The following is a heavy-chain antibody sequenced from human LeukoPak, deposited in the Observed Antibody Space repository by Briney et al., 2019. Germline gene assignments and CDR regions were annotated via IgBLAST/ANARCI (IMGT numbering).Heavy chain of an antibody. V-gene: IGHV4-31*03. J-gene: IGHJ4*02. CDR3: ARGGGPMTTIDY. D-gene: IGHD4-17*01. CDR1: GGSISSGGYY. CDR2: IYYSGST. Sequence: SETLSLTCTVSGGSISSGGYYWSWIRQHPGKGLEWIGYIYYSGSTYYNPSLKSRVTISVDTSKNQFSLKLSSVTAADTAVYYCARGGGPMTTIDYWGQGTLVTVSS.